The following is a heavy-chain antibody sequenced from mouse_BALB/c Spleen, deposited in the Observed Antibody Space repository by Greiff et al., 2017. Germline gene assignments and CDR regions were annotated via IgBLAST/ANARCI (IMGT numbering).Heavy chain of an antibody. CDR1: GYSITSDYA. J-gene: IGHJ3*01. Sequence: EVQGVESGPGLVKPSQSLSLTCTVTGYSITSDYAWNWIRQFPGNKLEWMGYISYSGSTSYNPSLKSRISITRDTSKNQFFLQLNSVTTEDTATYYCARSAFSWFAYWGQGTLVTVSA. D-gene: IGHD6-1*01. V-gene: IGHV3-2*02. CDR3: ARSAFSWFAY. CDR2: ISYSGST.